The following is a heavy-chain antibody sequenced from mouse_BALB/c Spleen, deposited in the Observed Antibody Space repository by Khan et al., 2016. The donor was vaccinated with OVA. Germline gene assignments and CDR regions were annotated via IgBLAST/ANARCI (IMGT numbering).Heavy chain of an antibody. CDR1: GYTFSTYW. J-gene: IGHJ2*01. D-gene: IGHD1-3*01. V-gene: IGHV1-7*01. Sequence: QVQLQQSGAELAKPGASVKMSCKASGYTFSTYWIHWVKQRPGQGLEWIGYINPSSGYTYYNQRFNDKATLTADKSSSTAYMQLSSLTSEDSAEYYCARDRSEDWGQGTTLTGSS. CDR2: INPSSGYT. CDR3: ARDRSED.